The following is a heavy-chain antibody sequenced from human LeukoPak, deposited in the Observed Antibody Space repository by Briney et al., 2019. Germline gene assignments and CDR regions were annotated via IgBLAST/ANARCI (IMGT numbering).Heavy chain of an antibody. D-gene: IGHD6-19*01. J-gene: IGHJ5*02. V-gene: IGHV4-59*08. CDR3: ARRLRLDWFDP. Sequence: PSETLSLTCTVSGGSISSYYRSWIRQPPGKGLEWIGYIYYSGSTNYNPSLKSRVTISVDTSKNQFSLKLSSVTAADTAVYYCARRLRLDWFDPWGQGTLVTVSS. CDR2: IYYSGST. CDR1: GGSISSYY.